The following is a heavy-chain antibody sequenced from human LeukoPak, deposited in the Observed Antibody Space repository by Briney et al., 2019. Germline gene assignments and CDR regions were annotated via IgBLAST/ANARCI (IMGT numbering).Heavy chain of an antibody. V-gene: IGHV3-30*18. Sequence: PGRSLRLSCAASGFTFSSYGMHWVRQAPGKGLEWVAVISYDGSNKYYADSVKGRFTISRDNSKNTLYLQMNSLRAEDTAVYYCAKARIASAGTGAFDVWGQGTMVTVSS. J-gene: IGHJ3*01. CDR2: ISYDGSNK. CDR1: GFTFSSYG. CDR3: AKARIASAGTGAFDV. D-gene: IGHD6-13*01.